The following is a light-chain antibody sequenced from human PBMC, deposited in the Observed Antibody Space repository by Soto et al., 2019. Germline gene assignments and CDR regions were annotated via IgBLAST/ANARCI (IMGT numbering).Light chain of an antibody. CDR3: CSYADSSTYV. Sequence: QSVLTQPPSVSGAPGQRVTISCTGSSSSTGAGYDVHWYQQLPGKAPKLIIYEDSKRPSGVANRFSGSKSGNTASLTISGLQTEDEADYYCCSYADSSTYVFGTGTKVTVL. J-gene: IGLJ1*01. CDR1: SSSTGAGYD. CDR2: EDS. V-gene: IGLV1-40*01.